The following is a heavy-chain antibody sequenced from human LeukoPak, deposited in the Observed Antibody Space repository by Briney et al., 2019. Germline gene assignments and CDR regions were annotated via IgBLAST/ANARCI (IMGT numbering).Heavy chain of an antibody. Sequence: GGSLRLSCAASGFTFSSYGMHWFRQAPGKGLEGGAVICYDGGNKYYADSVKGRFTISRDNSKNTLYLQMNSLRAEDTAVYYCAREGYSGYDHVGDAFDIWGQGTMVTVSS. CDR2: ICYDGGNK. CDR1: GFTFSSYG. J-gene: IGHJ3*02. CDR3: AREGYSGYDHVGDAFDI. V-gene: IGHV3-33*01. D-gene: IGHD5-12*01.